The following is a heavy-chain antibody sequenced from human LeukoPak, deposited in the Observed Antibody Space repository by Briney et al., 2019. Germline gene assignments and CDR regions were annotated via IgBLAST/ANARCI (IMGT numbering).Heavy chain of an antibody. CDR3: ATGPSITMVRGVINPYYYYGMDV. CDR2: FDPEDGET. Sequence: ASVKVSCKVSGYTLTELSMHWVRQAPGKGLEWMGGFDPEDGETIYAQKFQGRVTMTEDTSTATAYMELSSLRSEDTAVYYCATGPSITMVRGVINPYYYYGMDVWGKGTTVTVSS. J-gene: IGHJ6*04. CDR1: GYTLTELS. V-gene: IGHV1-24*01. D-gene: IGHD3-10*01.